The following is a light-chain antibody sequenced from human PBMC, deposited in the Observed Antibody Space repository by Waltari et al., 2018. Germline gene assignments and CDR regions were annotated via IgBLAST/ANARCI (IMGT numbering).Light chain of an antibody. V-gene: IGLV2-23*02. CDR1: NRDVGSYDR. Sequence: QSALTQPASVSGSPGQSITISCTGTNRDVGSYDRVPWYQKHPRKAPKVMNNEVSKRPSGFSNRFSGSKSDNTASLTISGLQAEDEADYYCCSYAGSSTFDWVFGGGTKLTVL. CDR3: CSYAGSSTFDWV. CDR2: EVS. J-gene: IGLJ3*02.